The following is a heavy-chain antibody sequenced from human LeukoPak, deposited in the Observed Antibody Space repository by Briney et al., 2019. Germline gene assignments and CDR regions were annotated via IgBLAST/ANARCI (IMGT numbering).Heavy chain of an antibody. D-gene: IGHD5-18*01. CDR2: INTNTGNP. V-gene: IGHV7-4-1*02. Sequence: ASVKVSCKASGYSFNSQGMNWVRQAPGQGLEWMGWINTNTGNPTYAQGFTGRFVFSLDTSVSTAYLQISSLKAEDTAVYYCARELVAMAPGCFDYWGQGTLVTVSS. CDR3: ARELVAMAPGCFDY. J-gene: IGHJ4*02. CDR1: GYSFNSQG.